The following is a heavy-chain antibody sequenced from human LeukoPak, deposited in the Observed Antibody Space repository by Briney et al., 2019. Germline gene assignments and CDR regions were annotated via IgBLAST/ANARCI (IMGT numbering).Heavy chain of an antibody. CDR1: GESFSGYY. Sequence: SETLSLTCAVYGESFSGYYWSSIRQPPGKGLEWIGYIYYSGSTNYNPSLKSRVTISVDTSKNQFSLKLSSVTAADTAVYYCARASPLAYCGGDCYSFDYWGQGTLVTVSS. J-gene: IGHJ4*02. V-gene: IGHV4-59*01. CDR3: ARASPLAYCGGDCYSFDY. D-gene: IGHD2-21*02. CDR2: IYYSGST.